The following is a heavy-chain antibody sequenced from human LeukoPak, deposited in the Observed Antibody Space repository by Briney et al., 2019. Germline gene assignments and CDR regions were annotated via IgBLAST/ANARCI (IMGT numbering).Heavy chain of an antibody. CDR1: GYTFTSYG. Sequence: ASVKVSCKASGYTFTSYGISWVRQAPGQGLEWMGWISAYNGNTNYAQKLQGRVTMTTDTSTSTAYMELRSLRSDDTAVYYCARTRPYYGSGSYQTNWGQGTLVTVSS. J-gene: IGHJ4*02. V-gene: IGHV1-18*01. CDR2: ISAYNGNT. CDR3: ARTRPYYGSGSYQTN. D-gene: IGHD3-10*01.